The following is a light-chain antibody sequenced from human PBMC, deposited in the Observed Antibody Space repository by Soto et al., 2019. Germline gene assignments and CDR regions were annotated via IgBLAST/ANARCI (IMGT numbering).Light chain of an antibody. CDR3: QQYNSYPWT. J-gene: IGKJ1*01. V-gene: IGKV1-5*03. CDR2: KTS. Sequence: DILMTQSPSFLSASVGDIVTITSRASQSISTWVAWYQQKSGKAPKLLIYKTSSLESGVPSRFRGSGSGTEFTLTISGLQPEDFASYYCQQYNSYPWTFGQGTKVDI. CDR1: QSISTW.